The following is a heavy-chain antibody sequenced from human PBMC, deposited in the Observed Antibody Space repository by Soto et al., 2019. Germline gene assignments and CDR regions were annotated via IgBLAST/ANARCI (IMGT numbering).Heavy chain of an antibody. J-gene: IGHJ6*03. CDR2: IIPILGIA. CDR1: GGTFSSYT. CDR3: ARENSSSSWVSTWYMDV. V-gene: IGHV1-69*08. D-gene: IGHD6-6*01. Sequence: QVQLVQSGAEVKKPVSSVKVSCKASGGTFSSYTISWVRQAPGQGLEWMGRIIPILGIANYAQKFQGRVTITADKTTSTAYMELSSLRSEDTAVYYCARENSSSSWVSTWYMDVWGKGTTVTVSS.